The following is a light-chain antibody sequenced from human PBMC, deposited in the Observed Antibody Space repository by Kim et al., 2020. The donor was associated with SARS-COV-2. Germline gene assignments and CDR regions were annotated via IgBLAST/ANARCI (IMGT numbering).Light chain of an antibody. CDR1: SSDVGGYNY. J-gene: IGLJ1*01. CDR3: SSYTSSSTYV. V-gene: IGLV2-14*03. Sequence: GQSITISCTGTSSDVGGYNYVSWYQQHPGKAPKLMIYDVSNRPSGVSNRFSGSKSGNTASLTISGPQAEDEADYYCSSYTSSSTYVFGTGTKVTVL. CDR2: DVS.